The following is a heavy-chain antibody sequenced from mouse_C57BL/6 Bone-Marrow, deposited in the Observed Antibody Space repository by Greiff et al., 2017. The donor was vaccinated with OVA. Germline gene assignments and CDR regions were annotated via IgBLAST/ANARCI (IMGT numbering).Heavy chain of an antibody. V-gene: IGHV5-17*01. D-gene: IGHD1-1*01. CDR1: GFTFSDYG. Sequence: DVHLVESGGGLVKPGGSLKLSCAASGFTFSDYGMHWVRQAPEKGLEWVAYISSGSSTIYYADTVKGRFTISRDNAKNTLFLQMTSLRSEDTAMYYCARLTGGSGYFDVWGTGTTVTVSS. J-gene: IGHJ1*03. CDR2: ISSGSSTI. CDR3: ARLTGGSGYFDV.